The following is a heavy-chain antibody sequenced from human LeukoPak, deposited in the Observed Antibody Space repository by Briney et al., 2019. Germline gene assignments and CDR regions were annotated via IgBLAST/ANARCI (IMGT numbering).Heavy chain of an antibody. CDR2: IYSGGST. Sequence: GGSLRLSCAASGFTVSSNYMSWVRQAPGKGLEWVSVIYSGGSTYYAITVKGRFTISRENSKSARYLQMNSLRDEDTAVYFCARTPRNYYYYMDVWGKGTTVTVSS. CDR3: ARTPRNYYYYMDV. J-gene: IGHJ6*03. V-gene: IGHV3-53*01. CDR1: GFTVSSNY.